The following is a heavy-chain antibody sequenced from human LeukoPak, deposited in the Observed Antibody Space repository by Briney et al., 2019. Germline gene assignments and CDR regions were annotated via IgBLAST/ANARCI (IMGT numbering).Heavy chain of an antibody. V-gene: IGHV1-24*01. D-gene: IGHD3-10*01. CDR3: ARLRRYYGSGSYYNPYYYYYGMDV. Sequence: EASVTVSCKVSGYTLTELSMHWVRQAPGKGLEWMGGFDPEDGETIYAQKFQGRVTITRDTSASTAYMELSSLRSEDTAVYYCARLRRYYGSGSYYNPYYYYYGMDVWGQGTTVTVSS. CDR2: FDPEDGET. J-gene: IGHJ6*02. CDR1: GYTLTELS.